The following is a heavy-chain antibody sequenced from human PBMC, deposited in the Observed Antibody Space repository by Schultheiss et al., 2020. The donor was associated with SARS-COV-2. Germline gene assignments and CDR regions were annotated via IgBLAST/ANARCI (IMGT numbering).Heavy chain of an antibody. CDR3: ANLCSSTSCYDH. V-gene: IGHV3-23*01. D-gene: IGHD2-2*01. CDR1: GFTFSNYG. CDR2: VNADGSST. Sequence: GVSLKISCAASGFTFSNYGMGWVRQAPGKGLEWVSGVNADGSSTHYADSVKGRFSISRDNSKNTLDLHMGSLRAEDTAVYYCANLCSSTSCYDHWGQGTLVTVSS. J-gene: IGHJ5*02.